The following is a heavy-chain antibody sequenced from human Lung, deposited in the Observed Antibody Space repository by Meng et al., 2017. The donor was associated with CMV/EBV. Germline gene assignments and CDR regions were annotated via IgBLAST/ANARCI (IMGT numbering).Heavy chain of an antibody. J-gene: IGHJ4*02. D-gene: IGHD1-26*01. CDR3: ARDRGSPEYYLDC. Sequence: GESLKISCAASGFTFDDYGMSWVRQVPGKGLEWVSGIIWNGASASYADSVKGRFTISRDNAKNSLYLQMNSLRADDTALYYCARDRGSPEYYLDCWGQGTLVTVSS. CDR1: GFTFDDYG. V-gene: IGHV3-20*04. CDR2: IIWNGASA.